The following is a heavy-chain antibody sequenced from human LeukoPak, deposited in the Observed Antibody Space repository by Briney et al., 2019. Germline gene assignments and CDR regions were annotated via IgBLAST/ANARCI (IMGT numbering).Heavy chain of an antibody. CDR2: INHSGST. J-gene: IGHJ4*02. V-gene: IGHV4-39*07. Sequence: SETLSLTCTVSGGSISSSSYYWGWIRQPPGKGLEWIGEINHSGSTYYNPSLKSRVTISVDTSKNQFSLKLSSVTAADTAVYYCARVGYSSGYYARDYFDYWGQGTLVTVSS. CDR3: ARVGYSSGYYARDYFDY. D-gene: IGHD3-22*01. CDR1: GGSISSSSYY.